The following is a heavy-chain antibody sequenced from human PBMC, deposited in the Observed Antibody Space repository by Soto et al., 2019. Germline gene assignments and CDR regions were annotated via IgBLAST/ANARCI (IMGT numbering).Heavy chain of an antibody. V-gene: IGHV1-18*01. J-gene: IGHJ4*02. Sequence: QVQLVQSGAEVKKPGASVKVSCKASGYTFTSYGISWVRQAPGQGLGGRGWTSAYIGNTNNAQKLQGRVTMTTDTSTSTAYMELRSLRSDDTAVYYCARDCRDPCITMVRGVSRVGDYWGQGTLVTVSS. CDR2: TSAYIGNT. CDR3: ARDCRDPCITMVRGVSRVGDY. CDR1: GYTFTSYG. D-gene: IGHD3-10*01.